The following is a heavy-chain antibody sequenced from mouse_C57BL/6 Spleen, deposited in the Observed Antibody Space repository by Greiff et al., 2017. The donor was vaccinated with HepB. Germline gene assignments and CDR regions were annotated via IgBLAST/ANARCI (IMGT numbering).Heavy chain of an antibody. CDR1: GYTFTDYY. CDR3: ARSGSSRRGEVYYYGHFDV. D-gene: IGHD1-1*01. CDR2: INPYNGGT. Sequence: EVQLQQSGPVLVKPGASVKMSCKASGYTFTDYYMNWVKQSHGKSLEWIGVINPYNGGTSYNQKFKGKPTLTVDKSSSTAYMELNSLTSEDSAVYYCARSGSSRRGEVYYYGHFDVWGTGTTVTVSS. J-gene: IGHJ1*03. V-gene: IGHV1-19*01.